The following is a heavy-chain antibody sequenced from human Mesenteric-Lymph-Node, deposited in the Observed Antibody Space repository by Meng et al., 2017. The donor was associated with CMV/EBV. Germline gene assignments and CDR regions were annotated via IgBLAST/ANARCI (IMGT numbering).Heavy chain of an antibody. J-gene: IGHJ5*02. CDR3: ATGYSYNL. CDR2: IIPILGIA. V-gene: IGHV1-69*04. CDR1: GGTFSSYA. D-gene: IGHD5-18*01. Sequence: KVSCKASGGTFSSYAISWVQQAPGQGLEWMGRIIPILGIASYAQKFQGRVTITADKSTSTAYMELSSLRSEDTAVYYCATGYSYNLWGQGTLVTVSS.